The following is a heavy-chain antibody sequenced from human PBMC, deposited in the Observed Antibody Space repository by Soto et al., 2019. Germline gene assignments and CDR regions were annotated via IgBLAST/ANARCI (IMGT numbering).Heavy chain of an antibody. J-gene: IGHJ1*01. CDR1: GYTFTSYY. CDR2: INPSGGST. CDR3: AKGVPGIAVAGTGYFQH. D-gene: IGHD6-19*01. Sequence: ASVKVSCKASGYTFTSYYMHWVRQAPGQGLEWMGIINPSGGSTSYAQKFQGRVTMTRDTSKNTLYLQMNSLRAEDTAVYYCAKGVPGIAVAGTGYFQHWGQGTLVTVSS. V-gene: IGHV1-46*01.